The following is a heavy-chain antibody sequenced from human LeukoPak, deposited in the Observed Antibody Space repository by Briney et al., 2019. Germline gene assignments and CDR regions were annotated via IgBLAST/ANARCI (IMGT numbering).Heavy chain of an antibody. Sequence: PSETLSLTCTVSGGSITSGSYYWSWIRQPAGKGLEWIGRIYTSGSTNYNPSLKSRVTISVDTSKNQFSLNLSSVAAADTAVYYCARRRTRFGEFTYGMDVWGQGTTVTVSS. CDR1: GGSITSGSYY. CDR2: IYTSGST. J-gene: IGHJ6*02. D-gene: IGHD3-10*01. V-gene: IGHV4-61*02. CDR3: ARRRTRFGEFTYGMDV.